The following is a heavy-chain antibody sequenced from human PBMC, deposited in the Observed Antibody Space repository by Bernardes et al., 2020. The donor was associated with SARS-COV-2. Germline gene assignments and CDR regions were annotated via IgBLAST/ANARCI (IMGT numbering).Heavy chain of an antibody. CDR3: ARNGDGSGSYDGWPRHYYYYGMDV. Sequence: GGSLRLSCAASGFTFSSYGMHWVRQAPGKGLEWVAVIWYDGSNKYYADSVKGRFTISRDNSKNTLYLQMNSLRAEDTAVYYCARNGDGSGSYDGWPRHYYYYGMDVWGQGTTVNVSS. D-gene: IGHD3-10*01. V-gene: IGHV3-33*01. CDR2: IWYDGSNK. J-gene: IGHJ6*02. CDR1: GFTFSSYG.